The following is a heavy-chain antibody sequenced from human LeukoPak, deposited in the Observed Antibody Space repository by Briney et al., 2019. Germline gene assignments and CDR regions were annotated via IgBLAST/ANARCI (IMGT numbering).Heavy chain of an antibody. J-gene: IGHJ4*02. CDR1: GFTFSSYA. D-gene: IGHD6-19*01. CDR2: ISGSGGNT. CDR3: AKGLHSSGWYYFDY. V-gene: IGHV3-23*01. Sequence: GGSLRLSCAASGFTFSSYAMSWVRQAPGKGLEWVSGISGSGGNTYYADSVKGRFTISRDNSKNTLYLQMNSLRAEDTAVYYCAKGLHSSGWYYFDYWGQGTLVTVSS.